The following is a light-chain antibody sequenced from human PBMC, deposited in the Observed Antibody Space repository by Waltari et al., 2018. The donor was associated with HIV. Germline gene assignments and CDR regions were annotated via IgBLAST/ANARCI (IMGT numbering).Light chain of an antibody. CDR1: RSDVGSYNL. Sequence: QSVLTQPASVSGSPGQSITISCTGTRSDVGSYNLVSSYREHPGKAPKLIIYEGNKRPSGVSNRFSGSKSGNTASLTISGLQGEDEAYYYCCSYAASSTLVIFGGGTKLTVL. CDR2: EGN. V-gene: IGLV2-23*01. J-gene: IGLJ2*01. CDR3: CSYAASSTLVI.